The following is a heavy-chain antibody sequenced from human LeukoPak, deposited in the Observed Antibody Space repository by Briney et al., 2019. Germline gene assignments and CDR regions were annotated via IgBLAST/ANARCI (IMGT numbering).Heavy chain of an antibody. D-gene: IGHD1-1*01. J-gene: IGHJ3*02. CDR2: INPNSGGT. CDR3: ARGGLIQRHAFDI. CDR1: GYTFTGYY. V-gene: IGHV1-2*04. Sequence: ASVKVSCKASGYTFTGYYIHWVRQAPGQGLEWMGWINPNSGGTNYAQNFQGWVTMTRDTSISTAYMELSRLRSDDTAVYYCARGGLIQRHAFDIWGQGTMVTVSS.